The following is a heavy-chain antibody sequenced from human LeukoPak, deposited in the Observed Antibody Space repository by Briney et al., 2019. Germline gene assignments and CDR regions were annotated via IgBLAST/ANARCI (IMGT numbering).Heavy chain of an antibody. Sequence: GGSLRLSCAASGFTFSSYGMHWVRQAPGKGLEWVAFIRYDGSNKYYADSVKGRFTISRDNSKNTLYLQMNSLRAEDTAVYYCAKEEWFGELLSDYWGQGTLVTVSS. V-gene: IGHV3-30*02. CDR1: GFTFSSYG. CDR2: IRYDGSNK. J-gene: IGHJ4*02. D-gene: IGHD3-10*01. CDR3: AKEEWFGELLSDY.